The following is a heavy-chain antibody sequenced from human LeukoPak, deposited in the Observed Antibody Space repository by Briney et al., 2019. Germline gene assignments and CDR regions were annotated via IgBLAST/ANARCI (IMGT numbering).Heavy chain of an antibody. CDR3: ARAQGPYGSGSYLDY. CDR1: GYTFAIYT. D-gene: IGHD3-10*01. J-gene: IGHJ4*02. Sequence: GASVKVSCKASGYTFAIYTTHWVRQAPGQRLEWMGWINAGNGNTKYSQEFQGRVTITTDTSARTAYMELSSLKSEDTAVFYCARAQGPYGSGSYLDYWGQGTLVTVSS. CDR2: INAGNGNT. V-gene: IGHV1-3*01.